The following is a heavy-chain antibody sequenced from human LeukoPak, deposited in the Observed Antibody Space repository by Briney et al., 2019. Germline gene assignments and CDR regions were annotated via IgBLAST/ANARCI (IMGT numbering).Heavy chain of an antibody. J-gene: IGHJ6*03. Sequence: ASVKVSCKASGGTFSSYAISWVRQATGQGLEWMGRIIPIFGTANYAQKFQGRVTITTDESTSTAYMELSSLRSEDTAVYYCARGPQGVVPAAMRYYYYMDVWGKGTTVTVSS. V-gene: IGHV1-69*05. CDR3: ARGPQGVVPAAMRYYYYMDV. CDR2: IIPIFGTA. D-gene: IGHD2-2*01. CDR1: GGTFSSYA.